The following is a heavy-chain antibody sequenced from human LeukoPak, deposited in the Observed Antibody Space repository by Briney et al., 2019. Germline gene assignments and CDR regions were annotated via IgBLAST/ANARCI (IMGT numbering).Heavy chain of an antibody. D-gene: IGHD6-19*01. CDR2: INSDGSST. CDR1: GFTFSSYW. CDR3: ARPVAGTGDAFDI. V-gene: IGHV3-74*01. J-gene: IGHJ3*02. Sequence: PGGSLRLSCAASGFTFSSYWMHWVRQAPGKGLVWVSRINSDGSSTSYADSVKGRFTISRDNAKNTLYLQMNSLRAEDAAVYYCARPVAGTGDAFDIWGQGTMVTVSS.